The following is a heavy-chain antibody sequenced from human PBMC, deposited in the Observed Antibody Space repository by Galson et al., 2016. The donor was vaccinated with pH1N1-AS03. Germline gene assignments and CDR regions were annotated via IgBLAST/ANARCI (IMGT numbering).Heavy chain of an antibody. J-gene: IGHJ6*02. V-gene: IGHV3-11*06. CDR3: AREYFYTMDV. CDR1: GFTFSDYY. CDR2: ITSSSSNT. Sequence: SLRLSCAASGFTFSDYYMTWIRQAPGKGLEWVSYITSSSSNTNYADSVKGRFTISRDNAKNSLFLQMNSLRAEDTAVYYCAREYFYTMDVWGQETTVTVSS.